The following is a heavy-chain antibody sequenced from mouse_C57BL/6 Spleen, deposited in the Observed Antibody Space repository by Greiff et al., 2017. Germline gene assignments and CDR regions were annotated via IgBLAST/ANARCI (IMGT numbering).Heavy chain of an antibody. CDR2: IWSGGST. V-gene: IGHV2-2*01. CDR3: ARKAYLSYYAMDY. Sequence: VKLVESGPGLVQPSQSLSITCTVSGFSLTSYGVHWVRQSTGKGLEWLGVIWSGGSTDYNAAIISRLSISKDNSKSQVFFKMNSLQADDTAIYYCARKAYLSYYAMDYWGQGTSVTVSS. J-gene: IGHJ4*01. D-gene: IGHD5-5*01. CDR1: GFSLTSYG.